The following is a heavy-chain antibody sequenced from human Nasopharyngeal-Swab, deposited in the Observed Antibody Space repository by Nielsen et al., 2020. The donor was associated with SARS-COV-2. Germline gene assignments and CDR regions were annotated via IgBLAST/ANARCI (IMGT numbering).Heavy chain of an antibody. D-gene: IGHD2-2*01. CDR2: ISAYNGNT. CDR1: GYTFTSYG. V-gene: IGHV1-18*01. Sequence: ASVKVSCKASGYTFTSYGISWVRQAPGQGLEWMGWISAYNGNTNYAQKLQGRVTMTTVTSTSTAYTELRSLRSDDTAVYYCASNPLYCSSTSCYHDAFDIWGQGTMVTVSS. CDR3: ASNPLYCSSTSCYHDAFDI. J-gene: IGHJ3*02.